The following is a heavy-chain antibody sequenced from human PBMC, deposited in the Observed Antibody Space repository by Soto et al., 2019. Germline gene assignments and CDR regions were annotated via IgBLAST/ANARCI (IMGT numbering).Heavy chain of an antibody. CDR1: GFTFSSYA. V-gene: IGHV3-23*01. Sequence: GGSLRLSCAASGFTFSSYAMSWVRQAPGKGLEWVSAISGSGGSTYYADSVKGRFTISRDNSKNTLYLQMNSLRAEDTAVYYCAKSPRERITIFGVVIPEYYFDYWGQGTLVTVSS. J-gene: IGHJ4*02. D-gene: IGHD3-3*01. CDR3: AKSPRERITIFGVVIPEYYFDY. CDR2: ISGSGGST.